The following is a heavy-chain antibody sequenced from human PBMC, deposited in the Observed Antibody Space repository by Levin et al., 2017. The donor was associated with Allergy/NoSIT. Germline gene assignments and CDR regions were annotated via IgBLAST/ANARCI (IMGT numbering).Heavy chain of an antibody. CDR2: ISTYNGPT. Sequence: QGLEWMGWISTYNGPTNYAQNVQGRVTMTTDTSTSPVYMELRTLRSDDTALYYCARGRLTGQSADYWGQGTLVTVSS. D-gene: IGHD3-9*01. CDR3: ARGRLTGQSADY. J-gene: IGHJ4*02. V-gene: IGHV1-18*01.